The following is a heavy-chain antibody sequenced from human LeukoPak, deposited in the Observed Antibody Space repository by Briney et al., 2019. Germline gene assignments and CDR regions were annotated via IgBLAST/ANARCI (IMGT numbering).Heavy chain of an antibody. V-gene: IGHV1-2*04. CDR2: INPNSGGT. CDR3: ARYGSGSPGDAFDI. Sequence: GASVKVSCKASGYTFTGYYMHWLRQAPGQGLEWMGWINPNSGGTNYAQKFQGWVTMTRGTSISTAYMELSRLRSDDTAVYYCARYGSGSPGDAFDIWGQGTMVTVSS. J-gene: IGHJ3*02. CDR1: GYTFTGYY. D-gene: IGHD3-10*01.